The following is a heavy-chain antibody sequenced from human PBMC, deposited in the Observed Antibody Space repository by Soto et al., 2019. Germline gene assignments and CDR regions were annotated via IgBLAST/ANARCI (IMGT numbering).Heavy chain of an antibody. J-gene: IGHJ6*02. D-gene: IGHD2-21*02. CDR2: MYNTGST. V-gene: IGHV4-59*01. CDR3: ARDLWGYCGTDCYPLDV. CDR1: GGSIGGYY. Sequence: PSATLSLTCTVSGGSIGGYYWSWIRQPPGKGLEWIGYMYNTGSTVYNPSFKSRVTISVDTSKNQFSLKLNSVTAADTAVYYCARDLWGYCGTDCYPLDVWGQGTTVT.